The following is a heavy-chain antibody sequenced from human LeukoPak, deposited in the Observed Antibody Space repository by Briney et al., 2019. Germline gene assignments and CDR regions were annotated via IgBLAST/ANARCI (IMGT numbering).Heavy chain of an antibody. D-gene: IGHD4-17*01. CDR1: GFTFSNYW. CDR2: IYSGGST. Sequence: PGGSLRLSCAASGFTFSNYWMSWVRQAPGKGLEWVSVIYSGGSTYYADSVRGRFTISRDNSKNTLYLQMNSLRAEDTAVYYCARTYGDYVYILGYWGQGTLVTVSS. V-gene: IGHV3-53*01. CDR3: ARTYGDYVYILGY. J-gene: IGHJ4*02.